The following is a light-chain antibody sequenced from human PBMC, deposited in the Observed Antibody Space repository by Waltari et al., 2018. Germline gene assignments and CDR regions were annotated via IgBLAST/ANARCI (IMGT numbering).Light chain of an antibody. J-gene: IGLJ2*01. CDR3: QSYDSGLSGPV. CDR2: ENT. V-gene: IGLV1-40*01. CDR1: SSNLGAGYH. Sequence: SVLTQPPSVSGAPGQRVTISCTGSSSNLGAGYHVQWYQQLPGSAPKLLIYENTYRPSGVPDRFSGSTSGASASLAISGLQTEDEADYYCQSYDSGLSGPVFGGRTTVTVL.